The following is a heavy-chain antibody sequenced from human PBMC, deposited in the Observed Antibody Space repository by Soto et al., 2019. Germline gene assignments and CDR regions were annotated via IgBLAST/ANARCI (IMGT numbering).Heavy chain of an antibody. CDR3: ARGGIVATMY. D-gene: IGHD5-12*01. CDR2: INHSGST. J-gene: IGHJ4*02. Sequence: QVQLQQWGAGLLKPSETLSLTCAVYGGSFSGYYWSWIRQPPGKGLEWIGEINHSGSTNYNPSLKXXVXIXXDTSKNQFSLKLSSVTAADTAVYSCARGGIVATMYWGQGTLVTVSS. V-gene: IGHV4-34*01. CDR1: GGSFSGYY.